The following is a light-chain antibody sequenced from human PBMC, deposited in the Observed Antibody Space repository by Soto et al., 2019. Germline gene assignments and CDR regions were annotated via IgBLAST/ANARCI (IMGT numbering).Light chain of an antibody. CDR3: QQRSNWPPFT. CDR1: EKMNKW. Sequence: GDRVTITCRASEKMNKWLAWYQQKPGKAPKLLISDASSLESGVPSRFSGSGSGTDFTLTISSLEPEDFAVYYCQQRSNWPPFTFGQGTRLEI. J-gene: IGKJ5*01. CDR2: DAS. V-gene: IGKV1-5*01.